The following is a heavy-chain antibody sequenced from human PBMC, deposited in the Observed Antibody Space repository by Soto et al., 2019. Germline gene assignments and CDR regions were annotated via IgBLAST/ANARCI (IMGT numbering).Heavy chain of an antibody. J-gene: IGHJ4*02. CDR3: AKDGRVVVAATVFDY. Sequence: GGSLRLSCAASGFTFSSYAMSWVRQAPGKGLEWVSAISGSGGSTYYADSVKGRFTISRDNSKNTLYLQMNSLRAEDTAVYYCAKDGRVVVAATVFDYWGQGTLVTVSS. CDR1: GFTFSSYA. D-gene: IGHD2-15*01. V-gene: IGHV3-23*01. CDR2: ISGSGGST.